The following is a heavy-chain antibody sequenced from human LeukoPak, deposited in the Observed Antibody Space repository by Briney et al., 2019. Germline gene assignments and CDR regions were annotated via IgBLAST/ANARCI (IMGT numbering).Heavy chain of an antibody. Sequence: GGSLRLSCAASGLTFDDYAMRWVRQAPGKGLEWVSGISWNSGSIGYADSVKGRFTISRDNAKNSLYLQMNSLRAEDMALYYCARDGSGNDAFDIWGQGTMVTVSS. CDR1: GLTFDDYA. D-gene: IGHD3-3*01. CDR3: ARDGSGNDAFDI. J-gene: IGHJ3*02. V-gene: IGHV3-9*03. CDR2: ISWNSGSI.